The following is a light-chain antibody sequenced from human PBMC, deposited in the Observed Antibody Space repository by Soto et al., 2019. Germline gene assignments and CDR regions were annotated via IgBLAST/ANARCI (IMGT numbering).Light chain of an antibody. CDR1: NSNMGRNY. J-gene: IGLJ2*01. Sequence: QSVLAQTPSASGTPGQRVTISCSGSNSNMGRNYVYWYQQVPGTAPKLLMYRNEVRPSGVPDRLPGSKSGTSASLAISGLRSEDEADYYCAVWDNSLNGVAFGAGTKVTVL. CDR2: RNE. V-gene: IGLV1-47*01. CDR3: AVWDNSLNGVA.